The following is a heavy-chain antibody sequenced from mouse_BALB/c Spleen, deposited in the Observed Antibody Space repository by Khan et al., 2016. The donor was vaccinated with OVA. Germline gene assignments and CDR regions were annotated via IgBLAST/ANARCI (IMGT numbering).Heavy chain of an antibody. CDR2: ISPNSDGS. D-gene: IGHD1-1*01. V-gene: IGHV1S136*01. CDR1: GYTFTSYV. J-gene: IGHJ3*01. CDR3: LLSLSYYVRAYEGFAY. Sequence: VRLQQSGPELVKPGASVKMSCKASGYTFTSYVMHWVKQKPGQGLEWIGYISPNSDGSTYNEKFRGKATLTSDKSSSTAYMELRSLTSEDSAVYYCLLSLSYYVRAYEGFAYWGQGTLVTVSA.